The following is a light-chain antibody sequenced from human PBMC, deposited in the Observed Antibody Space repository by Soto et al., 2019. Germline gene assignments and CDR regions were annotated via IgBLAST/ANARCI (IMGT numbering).Light chain of an antibody. V-gene: IGKV2-30*02. CDR1: QSLVHSDGNTY. CDR2: KVS. Sequence: DVVMTQSPLSLPVTLGQPASISCRSSQSLVHSDGNTYLNWFQQRPGQSPRRLICKVSSRDSGVPDRFSGSASGTDFTLKISRVEAEDVGVYYCIQGTHWPYTFGQGTKLEIK. J-gene: IGKJ2*01. CDR3: IQGTHWPYT.